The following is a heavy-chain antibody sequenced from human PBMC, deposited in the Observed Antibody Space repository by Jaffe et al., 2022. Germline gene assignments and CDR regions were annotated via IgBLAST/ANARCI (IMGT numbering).Heavy chain of an antibody. D-gene: IGHD6-6*01. CDR1: GFTFSDYY. CDR3: ARGVTDSISSDAKVGYFDY. J-gene: IGHJ4*02. V-gene: IGHV3-11*01. CDR2: ISTGSRTI. Sequence: VRLVESGGGFVNPGGSLRLSCAVSGFTFSDYYMTWIRLVPGKGLEWVSYISTGSRTISYADSVKGRFAISRDNAKNSLYLHMVSLRAEDTALYYCARGVTDSISSDAKVGYFDYWGQGTLVSVSS.